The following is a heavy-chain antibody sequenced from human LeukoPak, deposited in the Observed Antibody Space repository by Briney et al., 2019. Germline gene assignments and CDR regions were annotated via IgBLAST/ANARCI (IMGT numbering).Heavy chain of an antibody. J-gene: IGHJ4*02. CDR3: ASDRDYYDSSGYLFDY. Sequence: GGSLRLSCAASGFTFSSYWMSWVRQAPGKGLEGVANVKQDGSEKDYVDSVKGRVTISRDNAKNSLYLQMNSLRAEDTAVYFCASDRDYYDSSGYLFDYWGQGSLVTVSS. CDR1: GFTFSSYW. V-gene: IGHV3-7*01. CDR2: VKQDGSEK. D-gene: IGHD3-22*01.